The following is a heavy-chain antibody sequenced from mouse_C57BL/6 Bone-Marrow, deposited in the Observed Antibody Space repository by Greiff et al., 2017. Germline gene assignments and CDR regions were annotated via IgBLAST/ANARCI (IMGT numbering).Heavy chain of an antibody. Sequence: EVQLQQSGPELVKPGASVKISCKASGYTFTDYYMNWVKQSHGKSLEWIGDINPNNGGTSYNQKFKGKATLTVDKSSRTAYMELRSLTSYDSAVYYCARRGLGGGYCYDSTFYWFDYWGQGTTLTVSS. J-gene: IGHJ2*01. D-gene: IGHD1-1*01. CDR2: INPNNGGT. V-gene: IGHV1-26*01. CDR1: GYTFTDYY. CDR3: ARRGLGGGYCYDSTFYWFDY.